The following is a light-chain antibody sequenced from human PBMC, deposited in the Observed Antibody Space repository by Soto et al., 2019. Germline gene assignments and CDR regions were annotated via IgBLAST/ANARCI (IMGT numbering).Light chain of an antibody. CDR2: EGS. V-gene: IGLV2-23*03. Sequence: QSALTQPASVSGSPGQSITISCTGTSSDVGSYNLVSWYQQHPGKAPKLMIYEGSKRPSGVSNRFSGSKSGNTASQTISGLQAEDEADYYCCSYAGSNAIHVVFGGGTKLTVL. CDR3: CSYAGSNAIHVV. J-gene: IGLJ2*01. CDR1: SSDVGSYNL.